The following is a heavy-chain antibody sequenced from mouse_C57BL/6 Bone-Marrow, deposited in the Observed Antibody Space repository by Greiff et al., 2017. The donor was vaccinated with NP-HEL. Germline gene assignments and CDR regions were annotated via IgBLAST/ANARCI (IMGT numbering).Heavy chain of an antibody. CDR1: GYTFTDYE. J-gene: IGHJ3*01. Sequence: QVQLQQSGAELVRPGASVTLSCKASGYTFTDYEMPWVKQTPVHGLEWIGAIDPETGGTAYNQKFKGKAILTADKSSSTAYMELRSLTSEDSAVYYCTRSWGFAYWGQGTLVTVSA. CDR2: IDPETGGT. CDR3: TRSWGFAY. D-gene: IGHD4-1*01. V-gene: IGHV1-15*01.